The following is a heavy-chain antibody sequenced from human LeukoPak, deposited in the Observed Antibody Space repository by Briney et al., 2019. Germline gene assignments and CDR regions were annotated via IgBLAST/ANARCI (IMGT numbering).Heavy chain of an antibody. CDR3: ARHRGALSRWLPQYHFDY. J-gene: IGHJ4*02. D-gene: IGHD3-22*01. Sequence: PSETLSLTCTGSVGSLSSYYWNWIRQPPGKGREGVGYIYTSGSTNYNPSLKSRVTISVDTSKNQFSLKPRSVTAADTAVYYCARHRGALSRWLPQYHFDYWGQGPLVTVSS. CDR1: VGSLSSYY. CDR2: IYTSGST. V-gene: IGHV4-4*09.